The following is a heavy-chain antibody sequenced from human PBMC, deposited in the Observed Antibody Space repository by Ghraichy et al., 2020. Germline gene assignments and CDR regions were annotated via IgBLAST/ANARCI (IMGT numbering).Heavy chain of an antibody. CDR2: ISSSGSTI. Sequence: GGSLRLSCAASGFTFSSYEMNWVRQAPGKGLEWVSYISSSGSTIYYADSVKGRFTISRDNAKNSLYLQMNSLRAEDTAVYYCARAKRIWGSRHDAFDIWGQGTMVTVSS. CDR1: GFTFSSYE. J-gene: IGHJ3*02. CDR3: ARAKRIWGSRHDAFDI. D-gene: IGHD3-16*01. V-gene: IGHV3-48*03.